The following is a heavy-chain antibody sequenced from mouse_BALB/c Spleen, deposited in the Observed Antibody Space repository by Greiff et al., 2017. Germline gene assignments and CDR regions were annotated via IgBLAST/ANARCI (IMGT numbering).Heavy chain of an antibody. CDR1: GYTFTSYV. Sequence: VHVKQSGPELVKPGASVKMSCKASGYTFTSYVMHWVKQKPGQGLEWIGYINPYNDGTKYNEKFKGKATLTSDKSSSTAYMELSSLTSEDSAVYYCARRDYGKPDYYAMDYWGQGTSVTVSS. V-gene: IGHV1-14*01. J-gene: IGHJ4*01. D-gene: IGHD2-1*01. CDR3: ARRDYGKPDYYAMDY. CDR2: INPYNDGT.